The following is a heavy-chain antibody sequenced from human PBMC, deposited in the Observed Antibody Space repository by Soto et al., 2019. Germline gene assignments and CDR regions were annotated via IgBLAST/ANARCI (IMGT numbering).Heavy chain of an antibody. CDR2: ISGSGGST. V-gene: IGHV3-23*01. Sequence: EVQLLESGGGLVQPGGSLRLSCAASGFTFSSYAMSWVRQAPGKGLEWVSAISGSGGSTYYADSVQGRFTISRDNSKNTLYLQMNSLRAEDTAVYYCAKVRVEQWLVQAFDYWGQGTLVTVSS. D-gene: IGHD6-19*01. J-gene: IGHJ4*02. CDR1: GFTFSSYA. CDR3: AKVRVEQWLVQAFDY.